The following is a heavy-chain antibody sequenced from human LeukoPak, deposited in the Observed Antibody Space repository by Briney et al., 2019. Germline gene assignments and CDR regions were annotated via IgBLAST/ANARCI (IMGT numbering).Heavy chain of an antibody. Sequence: GASVKVSCKASGYTFTSYYMHWVRQAPGQGLEWMGIINPSGGSTSYAQKFQGRVTMTRDTSTSTVYMELSSLRSEDTAVYYCARADRDLVGATGRWFDPWGQGTLVTVSS. CDR1: GYTFTSYY. CDR2: INPSGGST. J-gene: IGHJ5*02. D-gene: IGHD1-26*01. CDR3: ARADRDLVGATGRWFDP. V-gene: IGHV1-46*01.